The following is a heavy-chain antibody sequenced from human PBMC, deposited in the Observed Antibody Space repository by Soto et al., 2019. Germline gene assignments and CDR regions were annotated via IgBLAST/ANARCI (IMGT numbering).Heavy chain of an antibody. CDR3: ARSPTYYDFWSGYPDDLYYYYYGMDV. D-gene: IGHD3-3*01. CDR2: ISAHIGKA. J-gene: IGHJ6*02. V-gene: IGHV1-18*01. Sequence: VASVKVSCKASGYTFTTYGISWVRQAPGQGLEWMGWISAHIGKANYAQKFQGRVTITADESTSTAYMELSSLRSEDTAVYYCARSPTYYDFWSGYPDDLYYYYYGMDVWGQGTTVTVSS. CDR1: GYTFTTYG.